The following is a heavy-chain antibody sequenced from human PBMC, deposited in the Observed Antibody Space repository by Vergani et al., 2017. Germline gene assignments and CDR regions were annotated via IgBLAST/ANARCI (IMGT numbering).Heavy chain of an antibody. CDR2: IYYSGNT. D-gene: IGHD2-8*01. CDR1: GGSISSSSYY. J-gene: IGHJ4*02. CDR3: ARLPRVCKLIAY. Sequence: QLQLQESGPGLVKPSETLSLTCTVSGGSISSSSYYWGWIRQPPGKGLEWIGSIYYSGNTYYNPSLKSRVTISVETSKNQFSLKLSAVTAADTAVYYCARLPRVCKLIAYWGQGTLVTVSS. V-gene: IGHV4-39*01.